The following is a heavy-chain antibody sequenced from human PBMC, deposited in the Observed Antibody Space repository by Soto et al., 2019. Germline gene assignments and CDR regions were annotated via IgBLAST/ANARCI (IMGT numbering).Heavy chain of an antibody. CDR1: GFSLSTSGVG. CDR2: IYWNDDK. D-gene: IGHD2-2*01. Sequence: QITLKESGPTLVKPTQTLTLTCTFSGFSLSTSGVGVGWIRQPPGKALEWLALIYWNDDKRYSPSLKSRLTITKDTSKNQVVLTLTNMDPVDTATYYCAHRRFQPAINYFDYWGQGTLVTVSS. J-gene: IGHJ4*02. V-gene: IGHV2-5*01. CDR3: AHRRFQPAINYFDY.